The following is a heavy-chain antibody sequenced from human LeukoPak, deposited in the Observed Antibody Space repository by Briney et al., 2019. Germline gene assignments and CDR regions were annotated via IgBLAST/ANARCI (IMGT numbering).Heavy chain of an antibody. D-gene: IGHD6-19*01. CDR2: IKQDGSEK. CDR3: AREQDDSSGWPNYYYYYGMDV. Sequence: PGGSLRLSCAASGFTFSSYWMSWVRQAPGKGLERVANIKQDGSEKYYVDSVKGRFTISRDNAKNSLYLQMNSLRAEDTAVYYCAREQDDSSGWPNYYYYYGMDVWGQGTTVTVSS. J-gene: IGHJ6*02. CDR1: GFTFSSYW. V-gene: IGHV3-7*01.